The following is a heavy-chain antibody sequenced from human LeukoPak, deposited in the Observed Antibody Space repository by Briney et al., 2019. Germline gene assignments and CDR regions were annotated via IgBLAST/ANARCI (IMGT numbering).Heavy chain of an antibody. CDR2: INHSGST. CDR3: ARIHSGGHFDY. J-gene: IGHJ4*02. Sequence: SETLSLTCAVYGGSFSGYYWSWIRQPPGKGLEWIGEINHSGSTNYNPSLKSRVTISVDTSKNQFSLKLSSVTAADTAVYYCARIHSGGHFDYWGQGTLVTVSS. CDR1: GGSFSGYY. V-gene: IGHV4-34*01. D-gene: IGHD1-26*01.